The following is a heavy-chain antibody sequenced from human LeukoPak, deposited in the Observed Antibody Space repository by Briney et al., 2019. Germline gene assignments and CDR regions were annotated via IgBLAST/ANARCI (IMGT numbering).Heavy chain of an antibody. Sequence: SETLSLTCTVSGGSISSYYWSWIRQPPGKGLEWIGYIYYSGSTNYNPSLKSRVTISVDTSKNQFSLKLSSVTAADTAVYYCARAGKAVAGPVDWGQGTLVTVSS. CDR3: ARAGKAVAGPVD. CDR1: GGSISSYY. V-gene: IGHV4-59*08. D-gene: IGHD6-19*01. J-gene: IGHJ4*02. CDR2: IYYSGST.